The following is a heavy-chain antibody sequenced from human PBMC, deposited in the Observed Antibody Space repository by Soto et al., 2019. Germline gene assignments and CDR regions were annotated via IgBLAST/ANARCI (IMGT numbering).Heavy chain of an antibody. CDR3: ARGRVPGVRITIFGVVSSGMGV. J-gene: IGHJ6*02. Sequence: GGSLRLSCAASGFTFSSYSMNWVRQAPGKGLEWVSSISSSSSYIYYADSVKGRFTISRDNAKNSLYLQMNSLRAEDTAVYYCARGRVPGVRITIFGVVSSGMGVWGQGTTVTVSS. V-gene: IGHV3-21*01. CDR1: GFTFSSYS. D-gene: IGHD3-3*01. CDR2: ISSSSSYI.